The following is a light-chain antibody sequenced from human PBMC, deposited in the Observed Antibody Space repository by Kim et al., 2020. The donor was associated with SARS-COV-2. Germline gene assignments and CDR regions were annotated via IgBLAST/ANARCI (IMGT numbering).Light chain of an antibody. CDR2: DAS. CDR1: QAIRKY. J-gene: IGKJ2*01. CDR3: QQYDHLYT. Sequence: DIQMTQSPSSLSASVGDRVTITCQASQAIRKYLNWYQQKPGKPPNLLIYDASNLAPGVPSRFTGSGSGTDFSFTITSLQPEDIATYYCQQYDHLYTFGQGTKLEI. V-gene: IGKV1-33*01.